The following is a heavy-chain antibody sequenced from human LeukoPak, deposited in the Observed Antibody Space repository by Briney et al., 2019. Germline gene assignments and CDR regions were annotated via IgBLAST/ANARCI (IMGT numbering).Heavy chain of an antibody. CDR1: GFTFSSYA. CDR3: AKGGIGHQGVFDY. V-gene: IGHV3-23*01. J-gene: IGHJ4*02. CDR2: ISGSGGST. D-gene: IGHD2-2*01. Sequence: GGSLRLSCAASGFTFSSYAMSWVRQAPGKGLEWVSAISGSGGSTYYADSVKGRFTISRDNSKNTLYLQMNSLRAEDMAVYYCAKGGIGHQGVFDYWGQGTLVTVSA.